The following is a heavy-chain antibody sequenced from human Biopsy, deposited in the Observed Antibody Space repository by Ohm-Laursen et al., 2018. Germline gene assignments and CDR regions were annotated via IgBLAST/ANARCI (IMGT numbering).Heavy chain of an antibody. CDR1: GFTFSTYW. J-gene: IGHJ3*01. CDR2: IKRDGSQS. V-gene: IGHV3-7*01. CDR3: TRDTTYYAGTTYYDALDV. Sequence: SLRLSCAASGFTFSTYWMTWVRQAPGKGLEWVANIKRDGSQSNHADSVKGRFTISRDNAKNSLYLQMNSLRAEDTAVYYCTRDTTYYAGTTYYDALDVWGQGTTVTASS. D-gene: IGHD2/OR15-2a*01.